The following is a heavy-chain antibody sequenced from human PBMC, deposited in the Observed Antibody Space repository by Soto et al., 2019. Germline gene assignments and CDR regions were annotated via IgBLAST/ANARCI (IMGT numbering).Heavy chain of an antibody. J-gene: IGHJ4*02. D-gene: IGHD3-10*01. Sequence: PSETLSLTCTVSGGSISSGDYYWSWIRQPPGKGLEWIGYIYYSGSTYYNPSLKSRVTISEDTSKNQFSLKLSSVTAADTAVYYCARVGGFGATTIDYWGQATLVTVSS. CDR1: GGSISSGDYY. CDR3: ARVGGFGATTIDY. CDR2: IYYSGST. V-gene: IGHV4-30-4*01.